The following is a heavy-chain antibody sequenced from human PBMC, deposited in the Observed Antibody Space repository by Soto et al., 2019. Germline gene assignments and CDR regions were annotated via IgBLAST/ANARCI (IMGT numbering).Heavy chain of an antibody. CDR3: ARLGSSGWYQGSYFDY. J-gene: IGHJ4*02. CDR2: FQYGGTT. CDR1: GGSITRNNHF. Sequence: QLQLQESGPGLVKASETLSLTCTVSGGSITRNNHFWGWIRQSPGKGLEWIGSFQYGGTTNYNPSLKSRVIMSAETSKNQFSLMMNSVTAADTAVYYCARLGSSGWYQGSYFDYWGQGTLVTVSS. V-gene: IGHV4-39*01. D-gene: IGHD6-19*01.